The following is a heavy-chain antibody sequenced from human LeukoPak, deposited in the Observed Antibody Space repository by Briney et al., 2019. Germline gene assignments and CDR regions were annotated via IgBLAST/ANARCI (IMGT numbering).Heavy chain of an antibody. D-gene: IGHD4-17*01. J-gene: IGHJ4*02. CDR2: ISGSGGST. CDR3: AKDFPLVGDGDWAGY. V-gene: IGHV3-23*01. Sequence: PGGSLRLSCAASGFTFSSYAMSWVRQAPGKGLEWVSAISGSGGSTYYADSVKGRFTVSRDNSKNTLYLQMNSLRAEDTAVYYCAKDFPLVGDGDWAGYWGQGTLVTVSS. CDR1: GFTFSSYA.